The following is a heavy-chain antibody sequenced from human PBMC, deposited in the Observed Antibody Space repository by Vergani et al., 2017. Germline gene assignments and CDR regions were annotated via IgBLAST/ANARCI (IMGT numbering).Heavy chain of an antibody. CDR1: GYTFTSYG. V-gene: IGHV1-18*01. Sequence: QVQLVQSGAEVKKPGASVKVSCKASGYTFTSYGISWVRQAPGQGLEWMGWISAYNGNTNYAQKLQGRVTMTTDTSTSTAYMELRSLRSDDTAVYYCAGDHVEGEYYNDRSGYYLYYDYCMDVWGQGTTVTVSS. CDR3: AGDHVEGEYYNDRSGYYLYYDYCMDV. J-gene: IGHJ6*02. CDR2: ISAYNGNT. D-gene: IGHD3-22*01.